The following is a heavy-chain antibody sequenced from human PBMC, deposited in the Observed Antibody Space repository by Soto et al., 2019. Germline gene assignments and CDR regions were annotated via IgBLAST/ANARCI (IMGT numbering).Heavy chain of an antibody. J-gene: IGHJ4*02. D-gene: IGHD4-17*01. V-gene: IGHV1-69*01. CDR1: GGTFSSYA. CDR2: IIPIFGTA. Sequence: QVQLVQSGAEVKKPGSSVKVSCKASGGTFSSYAISWVRQAPGQELEWMGGIIPIFGTANYAQKFQGRVTITADESTSTAYMELSSLRSEDTAVYYCESAPFQTTVTTMGFTDYWGQGTLVTVSS. CDR3: ESAPFQTTVTTMGFTDY.